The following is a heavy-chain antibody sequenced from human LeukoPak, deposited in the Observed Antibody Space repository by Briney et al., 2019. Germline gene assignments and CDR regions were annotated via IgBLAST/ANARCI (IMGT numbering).Heavy chain of an antibody. Sequence: GRSLRLSCAASGFTFSSYAMHWVRQAPGKGLEWVAVISYDGSNKYYADSVKGRFTISRDNSKNTLYLQMNSLRAEDTAVYYCARGYWELSEGADYWGQGTLVTVSS. CDR3: ARGYWELSEGADY. CDR2: ISYDGSNK. CDR1: GFTFSSYA. D-gene: IGHD3-10*01. V-gene: IGHV3-30-3*01. J-gene: IGHJ4*02.